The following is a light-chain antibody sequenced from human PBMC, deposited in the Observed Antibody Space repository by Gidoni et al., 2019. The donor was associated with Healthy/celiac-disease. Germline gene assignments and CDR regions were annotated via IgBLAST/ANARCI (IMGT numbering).Light chain of an antibody. Sequence: DIQMTQSPSSLSASVGDRVTITCRASQGISNYLAWYQQKPVKVPKLLIYAASTLQSGVPSRFSGSGSGTDFTLTISSLQPEDVTTYYCQKYNSAPRTFXQXTKVEIK. J-gene: IGKJ1*01. CDR1: QGISNY. V-gene: IGKV1-27*01. CDR3: QKYNSAPRT. CDR2: AAS.